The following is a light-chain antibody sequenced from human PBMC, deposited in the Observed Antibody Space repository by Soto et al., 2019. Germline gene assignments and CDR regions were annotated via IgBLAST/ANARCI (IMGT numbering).Light chain of an antibody. J-gene: IGLJ2*01. CDR2: DVD. V-gene: IGLV2-11*01. CDR3: CSYEGSDTGG. CDR1: GSDVGGYNF. Sequence: QSVLTQPRSVSGSPGQSVTFSCTGTGSDVGGYNFVSWYQRYPGKAPKLMIYDVDKRPSGVPARFAGSKSGNTASLTISGLQAEDEADYYCCSYEGSDTGGFGGGTKL.